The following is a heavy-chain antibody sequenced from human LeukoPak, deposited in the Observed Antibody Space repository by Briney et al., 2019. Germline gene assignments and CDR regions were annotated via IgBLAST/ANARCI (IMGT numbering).Heavy chain of an antibody. V-gene: IGHV4-4*07. Sequence: PSETLSLTCTVSGGSISSYYWSWIRQPAGKGLEWIGRIYSSGSTNYNPSLKSRVTMSVDTSQNQFSLKVSSVTAADTAVYYCARDPSVADAFDYWGQGTLVTVSS. D-gene: IGHD6-19*01. J-gene: IGHJ4*02. CDR2: IYSSGST. CDR1: GGSISSYY. CDR3: ARDPSVADAFDY.